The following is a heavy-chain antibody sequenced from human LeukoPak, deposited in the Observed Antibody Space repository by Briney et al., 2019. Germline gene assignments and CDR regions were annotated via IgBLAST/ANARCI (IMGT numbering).Heavy chain of an antibody. CDR2: NSAYNGNT. CDR1: GYTFSHYG. J-gene: IGHJ6*03. V-gene: IGHV1-18*01. D-gene: IGHD3-16*01. CDR3: VRDGGGLYYYYYMDV. Sequence: ASVKVSCKASGYTFSHYGINWVRQAPGQGLEWMGWNSAYNGNTNYAQNLQGGVTMTADTSTSIAYMGLRSLRPDDTAVYYCVRDGGGLYYYYYMDVWGTGTTVTVSS.